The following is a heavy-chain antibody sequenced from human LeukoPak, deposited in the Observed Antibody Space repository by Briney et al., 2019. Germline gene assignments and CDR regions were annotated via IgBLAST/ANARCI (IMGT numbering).Heavy chain of an antibody. V-gene: IGHV4-61*02. CDR1: GGSISSGNYY. CDR3: ASYCYDSSGYYYPDDY. Sequence: SQTLSLTCTVSGGSISSGNYYWSWIRQPAGKGLEWIGRIYTSGSTNYNPSLKSRVSISVDTSKNQFSLKLSSVTAADTAVYYCASYCYDSSGYYYPDDYWGQGTLVTVSS. CDR2: IYTSGST. J-gene: IGHJ4*02. D-gene: IGHD3-22*01.